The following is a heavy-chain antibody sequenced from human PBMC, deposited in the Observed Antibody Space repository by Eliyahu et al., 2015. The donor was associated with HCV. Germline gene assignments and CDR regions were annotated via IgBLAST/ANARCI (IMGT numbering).Heavy chain of an antibody. V-gene: IGHV4-59*01. Sequence: QVQLQESGPGLVKPSETLSLTCXVSGGSIPXYYWSWIRQPPGKGLEWIGYIHYSGSTNYNPSLKSRVTISIDTSKNHFSLNLTSVTAADTAMYYCASGGGGIAVTGTGGWFDPWGQGTLVIVSS. CDR1: GGSIPXYY. CDR3: ASGGGGIAVTGTGGWFDP. J-gene: IGHJ5*02. D-gene: IGHD6-19*01. CDR2: IHYSGST.